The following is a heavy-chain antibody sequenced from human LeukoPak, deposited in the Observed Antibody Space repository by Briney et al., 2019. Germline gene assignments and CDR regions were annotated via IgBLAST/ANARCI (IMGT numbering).Heavy chain of an antibody. Sequence: SETLSLTCAVSGGSFSGYYWTWIRQPPGKGLEWIGEINHSGSANYNPSLMSRVTISLDTSKNHFSLNLSSVTAADTAVYYCARGQGTVTTHWGQGTLVTVSS. CDR3: ARGQGTVTTH. V-gene: IGHV4-34*01. CDR2: INHSGSA. J-gene: IGHJ4*02. CDR1: GGSFSGYY. D-gene: IGHD4-11*01.